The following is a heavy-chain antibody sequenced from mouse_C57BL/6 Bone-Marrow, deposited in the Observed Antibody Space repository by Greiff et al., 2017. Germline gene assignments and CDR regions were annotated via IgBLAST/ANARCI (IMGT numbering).Heavy chain of an antibody. D-gene: IGHD2-5*01. J-gene: IGHJ3*01. Sequence: EVNVVESGGGLVQPGESLKLSCESNEYESPSHDMSWVRKTPEKRLELVAAINSDGGSTYYPDTMERRFIISRDNTKKTLYLQMSSLRSEDTALYYCARHHYYSNYFAWFAYWGQGTLVTVSA. CDR2: INSDGGST. V-gene: IGHV5-2*01. CDR1: EYESPSHD. CDR3: ARHHYYSNYFAWFAY.